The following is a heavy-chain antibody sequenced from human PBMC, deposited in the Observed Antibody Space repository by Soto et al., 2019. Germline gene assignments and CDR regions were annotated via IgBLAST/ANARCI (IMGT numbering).Heavy chain of an antibody. CDR2: ISYDGSNK. Sequence: QVQLVESGGGVVQPGRSLRLSCAASGFTFRSYGMHWVRQAPGKGLEWVAVISYDGSNKYYADSVKGRFTISRDNSKHTLYLQMNSLRDEDTAVYYCANGGVGSTSNAFDIWGQGTMVTVSS. V-gene: IGHV3-30*18. D-gene: IGHD1-26*01. CDR3: ANGGVGSTSNAFDI. CDR1: GFTFRSYG. J-gene: IGHJ3*02.